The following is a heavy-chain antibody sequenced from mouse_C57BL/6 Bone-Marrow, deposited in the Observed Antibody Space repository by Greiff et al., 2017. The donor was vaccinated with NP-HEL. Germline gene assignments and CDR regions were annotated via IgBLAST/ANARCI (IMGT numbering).Heavy chain of an antibody. CDR1: GYTFTSYG. V-gene: IGHV1-81*01. J-gene: IGHJ1*03. Sequence: VQLQQSGAELARPGASVKLSCKASGYTFTSYGIRWVKQRPGQGLEWIGEIYPRSGNTYYNEKFKGKATLTADKSSSTAYMELRSLTSEDSAVYFCSLYYGSSYGYFDVWGTGTTVTVSS. CDR2: IYPRSGNT. CDR3: SLYYGSSYGYFDV. D-gene: IGHD1-1*01.